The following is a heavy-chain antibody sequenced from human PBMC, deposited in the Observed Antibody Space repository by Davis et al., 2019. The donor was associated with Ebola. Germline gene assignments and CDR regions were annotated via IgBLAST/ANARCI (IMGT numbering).Heavy chain of an antibody. CDR3: AKDQFPGIAVAGTSFSALGVFDI. D-gene: IGHD6-19*01. V-gene: IGHV3-23*01. J-gene: IGHJ3*02. CDR1: GFTFSSYA. CDR2: ISGSGGST. Sequence: GESLKISCAASGFTFSSYAMSWVRQAPGKGLEWVSAISGSGGSTYYADSVKGRFTISRDNSKNTLYLQMNSLRAEDTAVYYCAKDQFPGIAVAGTSFSALGVFDIWGQGTMVTVSS.